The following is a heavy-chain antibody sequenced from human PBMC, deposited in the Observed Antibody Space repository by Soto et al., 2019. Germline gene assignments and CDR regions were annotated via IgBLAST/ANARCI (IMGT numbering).Heavy chain of an antibody. Sequence: QVQLVQSGAEVKKPGASVKVSCKASGYTFTSYAMHWVRQAPGQRLEWMGWINAGNGNTKYSQKFQGRVTITRDTSASTAYMELSSLRSEDTAVYYCARGLIGYLYYFDYWGQGTLVTVSS. D-gene: IGHD5-18*01. CDR3: ARGLIGYLYYFDY. CDR1: GYTFTSYA. CDR2: INAGNGNT. J-gene: IGHJ4*02. V-gene: IGHV1-3*01.